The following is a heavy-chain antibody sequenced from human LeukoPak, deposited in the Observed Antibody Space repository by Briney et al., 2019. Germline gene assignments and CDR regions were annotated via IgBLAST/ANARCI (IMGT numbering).Heavy chain of an antibody. J-gene: IGHJ3*02. Sequence: GSSVKVSCKASGGTFSSYAISWVRQAPGQGLEWMGGIIPIFGTANYAQKFQGRVTITRNTSISTAYMELSSLRSEDTAVYYCAMTIDYNDAFDIWGQGTMVTVSS. CDR1: GGTFSSYA. D-gene: IGHD4-11*01. CDR2: IIPIFGTA. V-gene: IGHV1-69*05. CDR3: AMTIDYNDAFDI.